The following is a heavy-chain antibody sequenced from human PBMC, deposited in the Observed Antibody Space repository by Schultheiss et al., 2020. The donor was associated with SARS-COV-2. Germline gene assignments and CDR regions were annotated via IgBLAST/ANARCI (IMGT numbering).Heavy chain of an antibody. J-gene: IGHJ4*02. Sequence: SETLSLTCTVSGGSISSGDYYWSWIRQPPGKGLEWIGYIYYSGSTYYNPSLKSRVTISVDTSKNQFSLKLSSVTAADTAVYYCARVEYSSFRGRVNFDYWGQGTLVTVSS. CDR3: ARVEYSSFRGRVNFDY. V-gene: IGHV4-30-4*01. CDR2: IYYSGST. D-gene: IGHD6-6*01. CDR1: GGSISSGDYY.